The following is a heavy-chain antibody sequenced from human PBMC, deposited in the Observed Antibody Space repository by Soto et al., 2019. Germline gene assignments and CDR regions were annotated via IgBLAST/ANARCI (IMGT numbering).Heavy chain of an antibody. CDR2: IIPILGIA. J-gene: IGHJ6*02. CDR1: GGTFSSYT. CDR3: ARDLKEGVPETDEYYCYYGMDV. V-gene: IGHV1-69*08. Sequence: QVQLVQSGAEVKKPGSSVKVSCKASGGTFSSYTISWVRQAPGQGLEWMGRIIPILGIANYAQKVQGRVTITADKSTSTAYMELSSLRSEDTAVYYCARDLKEGVPETDEYYCYYGMDVWGQGTTVTVSS. D-gene: IGHD3-10*01.